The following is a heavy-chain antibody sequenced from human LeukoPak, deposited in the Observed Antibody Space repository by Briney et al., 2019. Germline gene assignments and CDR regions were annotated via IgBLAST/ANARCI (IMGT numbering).Heavy chain of an antibody. Sequence: RRSLRLSCAASGFTFSSYGMHWVRQAPGKGLEWVAVIWYDGSNKYYADSVKGRFTISRDNSKNTLYLQMNSLRAEDTAVYYCAKGDVDTAMVGYWGQGTLVTVSS. D-gene: IGHD5-18*01. CDR3: AKGDVDTAMVGY. CDR1: GFTFSSYG. J-gene: IGHJ4*02. CDR2: IWYDGSNK. V-gene: IGHV3-33*06.